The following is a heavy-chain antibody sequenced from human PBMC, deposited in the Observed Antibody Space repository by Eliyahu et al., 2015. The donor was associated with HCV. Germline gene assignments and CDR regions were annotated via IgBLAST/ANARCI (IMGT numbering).Heavy chain of an antibody. V-gene: IGHV1-58*01. CDR3: AADGRHRRGPRDAFDI. J-gene: IGHJ3*02. D-gene: IGHD1-26*01. CDR2: ILLGSGTT. Sequence: EVKKPGTSVKVSCKASGFTFANSAVQWVRQARGQRLEWIGRILLGSGTTNYAQKFQGRVTISRDMSTTTAYMELSSLSSEDTAVYYCAADGRHRRGPRDAFDIWGQGTMVTVSS. CDR1: GFTFANSA.